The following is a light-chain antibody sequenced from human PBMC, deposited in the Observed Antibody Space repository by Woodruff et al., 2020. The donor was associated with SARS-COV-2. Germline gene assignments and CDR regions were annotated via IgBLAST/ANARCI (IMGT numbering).Light chain of an antibody. CDR3: HQSSILPYT. J-gene: IGKJ2*01. Sequence: PKLLIYAASTLQSGVPSRFSGSGSGTEFTLTINSLEAEDAATYYCHQSSILPYTFGQGTKLEIK. V-gene: IGKV1-9*01. CDR2: AAS.